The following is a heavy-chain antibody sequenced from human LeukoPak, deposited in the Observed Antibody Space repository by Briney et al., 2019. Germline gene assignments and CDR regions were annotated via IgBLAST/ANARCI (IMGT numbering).Heavy chain of an antibody. Sequence: GGSLRLSCAASGFTSNDYWMHWVRQAPGKGLEWVANIKQDGSEKNYVASVKGRFTISRDNAKNSLYLQMNSLRAEDTALYYCARGRWAPFDCWGQGTLVTVSS. J-gene: IGHJ4*02. CDR3: ARGRWAPFDC. D-gene: IGHD6-13*01. CDR2: IKQDGSEK. CDR1: GFTSNDYW. V-gene: IGHV3-7*01.